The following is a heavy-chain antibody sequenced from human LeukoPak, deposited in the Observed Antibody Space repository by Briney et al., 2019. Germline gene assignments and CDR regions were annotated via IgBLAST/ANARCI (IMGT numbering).Heavy chain of an antibody. Sequence: SETLSLTCTVSGGSISSYYWSWIRQPPGKGLEWIGYIYYSGSTNYNPSLKSRVNISVDTSKNQFSLKLSSVTAADTAVYYCARENDYGDYQWFDPWGQGTLVTDSS. J-gene: IGHJ5*02. D-gene: IGHD4-17*01. CDR2: IYYSGST. V-gene: IGHV4-59*01. CDR3: ARENDYGDYQWFDP. CDR1: GGSISSYY.